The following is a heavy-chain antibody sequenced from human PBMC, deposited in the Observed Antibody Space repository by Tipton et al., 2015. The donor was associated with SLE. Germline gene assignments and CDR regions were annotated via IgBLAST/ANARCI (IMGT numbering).Heavy chain of an antibody. CDR1: GVSISTSRYY. D-gene: IGHD2-2*01. CDR3: ARKASCTRSSCSGFDP. V-gene: IGHV4-39*02. Sequence: LRLSCSVSGVSISTSRYYWGWIRQSPGQGLEWVGSLYAGGSTYFHPSLKSRASISADASKNHFSLKLTAVTAADTAVYYCARKASCTRSSCSGFDPWGQGTLVTVSS. CDR2: LYAGGST. J-gene: IGHJ5*02.